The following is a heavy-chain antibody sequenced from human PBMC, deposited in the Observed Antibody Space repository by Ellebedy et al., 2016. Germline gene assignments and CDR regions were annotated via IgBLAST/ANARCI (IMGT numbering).Heavy chain of an antibody. V-gene: IGHV2-5*01. CDR1: GFSLDTSEVV. D-gene: IGHD4-17*01. Sequence: SGPTLVKPTQTLTLTCTFSGFSLDTSEVVVGWIRQPPGKALEWLSFIYGNDDQRYSPSLKSRLTITKDTSKNHVVLTLTNMDPVDTATYYCVHRTTVTSVDYWGQGTLVTVSS. J-gene: IGHJ4*02. CDR2: IYGNDDQ. CDR3: VHRTTVTSVDY.